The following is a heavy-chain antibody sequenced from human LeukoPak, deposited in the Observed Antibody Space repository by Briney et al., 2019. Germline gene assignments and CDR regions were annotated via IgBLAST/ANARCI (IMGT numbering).Heavy chain of an antibody. CDR1: RVTVSSNY. CDR3: ARVVVVAATTGYYYYGMDV. Sequence: GGSLRLSCAASRVTVSSNYMSWVRQAPGKGLEWVSVIFSGNSTYYADSVRGRFTISRDNSKNTLYLQMNSLRVEDTAVYFCARVVVVAATTGYYYYGMDVWGQGTTVTVSS. J-gene: IGHJ6*02. V-gene: IGHV3-66*01. D-gene: IGHD2-15*01. CDR2: IFSGNST.